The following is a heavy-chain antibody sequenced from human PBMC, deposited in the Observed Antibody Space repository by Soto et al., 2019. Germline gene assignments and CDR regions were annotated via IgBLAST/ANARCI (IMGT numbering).Heavy chain of an antibody. J-gene: IGHJ4*02. V-gene: IGHV3-23*01. CDR1: GFTFSSYA. D-gene: IGHD6-13*01. Sequence: GGSLRLSCAASGFTFSSYAMSWVRQAPGKGLEWVSAISGSGGSTYYADSVKGRFTISRDNSKNTLYLQMNSLRAEDTAVYYCAKVMSGYVNRGRYFDYWGQGTLVTVSS. CDR2: ISGSGGST. CDR3: AKVMSGYVNRGRYFDY.